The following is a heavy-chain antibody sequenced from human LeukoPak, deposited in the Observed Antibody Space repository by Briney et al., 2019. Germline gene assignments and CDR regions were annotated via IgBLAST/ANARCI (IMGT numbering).Heavy chain of an antibody. Sequence: GGSLRLSCAASGFTFNSYSMNWVRQAPGKGLEWVSYISSSSSTIYYADSVKGRFTISRDNAKNSLYLQMNSLRAEDTAVYYCARARLHHDYWGQGTLVTVSS. D-gene: IGHD5-24*01. CDR3: ARARLHHDY. CDR1: GFTFNSYS. V-gene: IGHV3-48*01. J-gene: IGHJ4*02. CDR2: ISSSSSTI.